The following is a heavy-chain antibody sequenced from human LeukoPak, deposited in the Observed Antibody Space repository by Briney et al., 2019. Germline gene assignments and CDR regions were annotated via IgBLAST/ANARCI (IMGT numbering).Heavy chain of an antibody. CDR1: GFTFSSYF. J-gene: IGHJ4*02. Sequence: GGSLRLSCAASGFTFSSYFMNWVRQAPGKGLEWVSSISSSGSYIYYADSVKGRFTISRDNAKKSLYLQMNSLRAEDTAVYYCARRYSSSWYEDYFDYWGQGTLVTVSS. CDR3: ARRYSSSWYEDYFDY. D-gene: IGHD6-13*01. CDR2: ISSSGSYI. V-gene: IGHV3-21*01.